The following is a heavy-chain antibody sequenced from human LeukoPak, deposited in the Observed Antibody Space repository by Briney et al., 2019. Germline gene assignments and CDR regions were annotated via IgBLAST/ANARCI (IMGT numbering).Heavy chain of an antibody. CDR1: GFTFSYYG. CDR2: ISYDGSDE. Sequence: GGSLRLSCAASGFTFSYYGMHWVRQAPGKGLEWVAVISYDGSDEYYADSVKGRFTISRDNSKNTLYLQMNSLRAEDTAVYYCAKGTPGDYWGQGILVTVSS. V-gene: IGHV3-30*18. CDR3: AKGTPGDY. J-gene: IGHJ4*02. D-gene: IGHD3-10*01.